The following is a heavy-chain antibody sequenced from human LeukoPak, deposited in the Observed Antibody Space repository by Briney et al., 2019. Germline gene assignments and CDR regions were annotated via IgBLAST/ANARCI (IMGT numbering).Heavy chain of an antibody. D-gene: IGHD3-10*01. Sequence: GGSLRLSCEASGFIFSSFEMSWVRQAPGKGLEWVAYISSRGTTVIYPDSVRGRFTVSRDNAKDSLYLEISNLRVEDTAVYYCAREEFREFDYWGQGTLVTVSS. CDR2: ISSRGTTV. J-gene: IGHJ4*02. CDR1: GFIFSSFE. V-gene: IGHV3-48*03. CDR3: AREEFREFDY.